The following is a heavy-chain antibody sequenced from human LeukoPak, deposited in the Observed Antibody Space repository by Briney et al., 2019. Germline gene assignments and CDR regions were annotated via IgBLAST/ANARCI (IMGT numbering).Heavy chain of an antibody. Sequence: TSETLSLTCAVYGGSFSGYYWSWIRQPPGKGLEWIGEINHSGSTNYNPSLKSRVTMSVDTSKNQFSLKLSSVTAADTAVYYCARGKQYYDILTGYYMGGNWFDPWGQGTLVTVSS. CDR2: INHSGST. V-gene: IGHV4-34*01. CDR1: GGSFSGYY. D-gene: IGHD3-9*01. J-gene: IGHJ5*02. CDR3: ARGKQYYDILTGYYMGGNWFDP.